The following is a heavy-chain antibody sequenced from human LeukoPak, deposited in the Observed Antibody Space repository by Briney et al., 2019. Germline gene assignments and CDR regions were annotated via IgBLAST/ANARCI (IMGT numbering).Heavy chain of an antibody. Sequence: AASVKVSCTASGYTFTSYYMHWMRQAPGQGLEWMGLINTSGSNTSYAHKFQGRVTMTRDTSKRTDYMELRSLRSEYTAVYYCAKWECGYTLANWGQGTLVTVSS. CDR1: GYTFTSYY. D-gene: IGHD1-26*01. CDR3: AKWECGYTLAN. J-gene: IGHJ4*02. V-gene: IGHV1-46*01. CDR2: INTSGSNT.